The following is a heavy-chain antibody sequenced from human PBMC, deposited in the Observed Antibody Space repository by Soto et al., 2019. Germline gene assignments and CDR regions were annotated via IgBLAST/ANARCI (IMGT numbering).Heavy chain of an antibody. CDR3: ARALPTLAAAGHFEY. J-gene: IGHJ4*02. V-gene: IGHV4-34*01. CDR2: INHSGST. Sequence: SENLPLTSAVSGRFFSGYCWRVSLQPQGKGLEWIGEINHSGSTNYNPSLKSRVTISVDTSKNQFSLNLSSVTAADTAVYYCARALPTLAAAGHFEYWGQGTLVTVS. D-gene: IGHD6-13*01. CDR1: GRFFSGYC.